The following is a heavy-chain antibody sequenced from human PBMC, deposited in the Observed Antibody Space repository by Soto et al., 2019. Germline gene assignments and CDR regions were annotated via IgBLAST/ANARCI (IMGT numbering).Heavy chain of an antibody. CDR1: GFTFSSYG. D-gene: IGHD5-18*01. CDR3: AKDVDTAMDY. J-gene: IGHJ4*02. Sequence: GGSLRLSCAASGFTFSSYGMHWVRQAPGKGLEWVAVISYDGSNKYYADSVKGRFTISRDNSKNTLYLQMNSLRAEDTAVYYCAKDVDTAMDYWGQGTLVTVSS. V-gene: IGHV3-30*18. CDR2: ISYDGSNK.